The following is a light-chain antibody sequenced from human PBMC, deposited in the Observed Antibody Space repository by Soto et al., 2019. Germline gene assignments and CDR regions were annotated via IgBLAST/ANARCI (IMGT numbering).Light chain of an antibody. J-gene: IGLJ3*02. Sequence: QSVLTQPPSVSGAPGQRVTISCTGSSSNIGAGYDVHWYKQLPGTAPKLLIYGDTTRPSGVPDRFSGSKSGTSASLAITGLQAEDEADYYCQSYDSSLSGSVFGGETKVTVL. CDR3: QSYDSSLSGSV. V-gene: IGLV1-40*01. CDR1: SSNIGAGYD. CDR2: GDT.